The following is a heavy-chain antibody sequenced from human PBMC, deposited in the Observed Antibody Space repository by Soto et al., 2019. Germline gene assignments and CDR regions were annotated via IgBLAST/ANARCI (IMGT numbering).Heavy chain of an antibody. V-gene: IGHV3-72*01. J-gene: IGHJ6*04. D-gene: IGHD5-12*01. CDR1: GFTFSDHY. Sequence: PGGSLRLSCAASGFTFSDHYMDWVRQAPGKGLEWVGRTRNKANSYTTEYAASVKGRFTISRDDSKNSLYLQMNSLKTEDTAVYYCARGLYEDGYKNYYYYGMDVWGKGTTVTVSS. CDR2: TRNKANSYTT. CDR3: ARGLYEDGYKNYYYYGMDV.